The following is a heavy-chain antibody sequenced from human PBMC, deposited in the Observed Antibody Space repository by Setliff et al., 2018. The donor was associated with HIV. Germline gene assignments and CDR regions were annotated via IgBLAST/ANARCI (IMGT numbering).Heavy chain of an antibody. J-gene: IGHJ4*02. Sequence: SETLSLTCTVSGYSISSGYYWGWIRQPPGKGLEWIGSIYHNGITYYNPSLKSRVTISVDTPQNQFSLKLSSVTAADTAIYYCARRIYGNNPYFDYWSQGTLVTVSS. CDR3: ARRIYGNNPYFDY. CDR1: GYSISSGYY. CDR2: IYHNGIT. D-gene: IGHD4-17*01. V-gene: IGHV4-38-2*02.